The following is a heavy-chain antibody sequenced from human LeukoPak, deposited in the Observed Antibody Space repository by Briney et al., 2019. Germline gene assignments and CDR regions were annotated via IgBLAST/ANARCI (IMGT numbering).Heavy chain of an antibody. Sequence: GGSLRLSCAASGFTVSSDYMSWVRQTPGKGLEWVSVMYRGDSTYCADSVKGRFTISRDNSKNTLYLQMNSLRAEDTAVYYCAKERRYDTHAFDIWGQGTMVTVSS. V-gene: IGHV3-53*01. CDR2: MYRGDST. CDR1: GFTVSSDY. CDR3: AKERRYDTHAFDI. D-gene: IGHD3-22*01. J-gene: IGHJ3*02.